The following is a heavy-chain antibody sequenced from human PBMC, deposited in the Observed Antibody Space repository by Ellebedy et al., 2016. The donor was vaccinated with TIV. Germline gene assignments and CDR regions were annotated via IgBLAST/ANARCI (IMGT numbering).Heavy chain of an antibody. CDR1: GFTFTSSA. CDR2: IVVGSGNT. CDR3: ASQGGGGYSYGYYYMDV. J-gene: IGHJ6*03. V-gene: IGHV1-58*01. D-gene: IGHD5-18*01. Sequence: SVKVSXXAYGFTFTSSAVQWVRQARGQRLEGIGWIVVGSGNTNYAQKFQGRVTMTRDTSTSTVYMELSSLGSEDTAVYYCASQGGGGYSYGYYYMDVWGKGTTVTVSS.